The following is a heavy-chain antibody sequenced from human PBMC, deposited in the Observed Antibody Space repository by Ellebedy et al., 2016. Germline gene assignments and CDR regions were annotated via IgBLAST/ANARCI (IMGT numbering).Heavy chain of an antibody. CDR2: ISGSGGST. J-gene: IGHJ4*02. CDR3: AKDEFYDILTGYYSGVSDY. V-gene: IGHV3-23*01. CDR1: GFTFSSYA. Sequence: GGSLRLSXAASGFTFSSYAMSWVRQAPGKGLEWVSAISGSGGSTYYADSVKGRFTISRDNSKNTLYLQMNSLRAEDTAVYYCAKDEFYDILTGYYSGVSDYWGQGTLVTVSS. D-gene: IGHD3-9*01.